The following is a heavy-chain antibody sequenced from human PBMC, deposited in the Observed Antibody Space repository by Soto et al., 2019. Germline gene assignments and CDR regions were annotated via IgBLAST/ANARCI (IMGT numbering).Heavy chain of an antibody. CDR2: IYYSWST. CDR1: GGSISSGDYY. CDR3: ARAQSSGFEGIAARRGAFDI. D-gene: IGHD6-6*01. Sequence: QVQLQESGPGLVKPSQTLSLACTVFGGSISSGDYYWSWIRQPPGKGLEWIGYIYYSWSTYYNRSLKSRCTNQVDTVKNEFSLKLSSVTAADTAVYYCARAQSSGFEGIAARRGAFDIWGQGTMVTVSS. V-gene: IGHV4-30-4*01. J-gene: IGHJ3*02.